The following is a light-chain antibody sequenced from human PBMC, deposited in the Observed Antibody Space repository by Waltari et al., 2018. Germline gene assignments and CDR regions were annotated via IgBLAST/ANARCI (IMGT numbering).Light chain of an antibody. V-gene: IGLV4-69*01. J-gene: IGLJ2*01. Sequence: QLVVTQSPSAPASLGASVKLTCTLGRGHTSYAIAWPQQQSEKGPRFLMRVTCDGGHTKGDGIPNRFTGSSAGAGRYRTISSVQSEDDADYYCQTWDTEIVLFGGGTKVTVL. CDR1: RGHTSYA. CDR2: VTCDGGH. CDR3: QTWDTEIVL.